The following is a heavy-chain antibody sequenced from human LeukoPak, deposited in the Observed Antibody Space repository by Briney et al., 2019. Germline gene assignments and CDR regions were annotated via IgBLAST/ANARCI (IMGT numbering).Heavy chain of an antibody. CDR3: ARDLDIVVVPAAGGFDP. J-gene: IGHJ5*02. CDR2: INPSGGST. V-gene: IGHV1-46*01. CDR1: GYTFTSYY. Sequence: ASVKVSCKASGYTFTSYYMHWVRQAPGQGLEWMGIINPSGGSTSYAQKFQGRVTMTRDTSTSTVYMELSSLRSEDTAVYYCARDLDIVVVPAAGGFDPWGQGTLVTVSS. D-gene: IGHD2-2*03.